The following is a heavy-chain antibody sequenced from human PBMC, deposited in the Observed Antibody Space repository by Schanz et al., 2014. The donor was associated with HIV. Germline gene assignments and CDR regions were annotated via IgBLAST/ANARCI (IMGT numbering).Heavy chain of an antibody. CDR1: GFTFNNYA. Sequence: EVQLLDSGGGLVQPGGSLRLSCIASGFTFNNYAMTWVRQAQGKGLEWVSAISGSGGSTYYADPVKGRFTISRDNSKNSLYLVIKSLRAEDAAVYYCAKDRNYYESKYRGKGNYYYYYGMDVWGQGTTVTVSS. J-gene: IGHJ6*02. CDR3: AKDRNYYESKYRGKGNYYYYYGMDV. D-gene: IGHD3-22*01. CDR2: ISGSGGST. V-gene: IGHV3-23*01.